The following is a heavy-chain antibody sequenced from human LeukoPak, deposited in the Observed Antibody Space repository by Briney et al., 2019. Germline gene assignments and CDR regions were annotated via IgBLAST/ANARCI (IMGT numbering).Heavy chain of an antibody. Sequence: SETLSLTCTVPGGSISSYYWSWIRQPAGKGLEWIGRIYTSGSTNYNPSLKSRVTMSVDTSKNQFSLKLSSVTAADTAVYYCARDGVGLRYFDWAHYYYYGMDVWGQGTTVTVSS. D-gene: IGHD3-9*01. CDR1: GGSISSYY. CDR2: IYTSGST. V-gene: IGHV4-4*07. J-gene: IGHJ6*02. CDR3: ARDGVGLRYFDWAHYYYYGMDV.